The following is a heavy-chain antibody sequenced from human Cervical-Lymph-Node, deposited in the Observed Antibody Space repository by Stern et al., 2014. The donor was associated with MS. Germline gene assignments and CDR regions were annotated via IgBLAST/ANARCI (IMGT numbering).Heavy chain of an antibody. D-gene: IGHD2-8*02. CDR2: INYTGRT. V-gene: IGHV4-34*01. CDR3: ARGIGGTNWWSHGEYFQL. Sequence: QVQLQQWGAGLLKPSETLSLTCDIHGGSFSDYYWSWFRQSPGRGLEWIGDINYTGRTTYHPSFKRRVTVSADMSKNQFSLKLTCVTATDTAVYYCARGIGGTNWWSHGEYFQLGGRGTLVTVSS. J-gene: IGHJ1*01. CDR1: GGSFSDYY.